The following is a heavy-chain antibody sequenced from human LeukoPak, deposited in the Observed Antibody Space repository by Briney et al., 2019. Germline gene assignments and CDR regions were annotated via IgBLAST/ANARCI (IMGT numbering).Heavy chain of an antibody. CDR1: GFTFSSYS. CDR2: ISSSSNFI. V-gene: IGHV3-21*01. Sequence: GGSLRLSCAASGFTFSSYSMNWVRQAPGKGLEWVSSISSSSNFIYYADSVKGRFTISRDNAKNSLYLQMNSLRAEDTAVYYCARASSSWYYFDYWGQGTLVTVSS. CDR3: ARASSSWYYFDY. J-gene: IGHJ4*02. D-gene: IGHD6-13*01.